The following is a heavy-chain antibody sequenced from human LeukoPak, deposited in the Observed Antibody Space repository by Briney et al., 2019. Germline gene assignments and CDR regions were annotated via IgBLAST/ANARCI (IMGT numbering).Heavy chain of an antibody. D-gene: IGHD6-19*01. V-gene: IGHV4-38-2*02. Sequence: PSETLSLTCTVSGYSISSGYYWGWIRQPPGKGLEWIGSIYHSGSTYYNPSLKSRVTISVDTSKNQFSLKLSSVTAADTAVYYCARGDSSGYFDYWGQGTLVTVSS. CDR2: IYHSGST. CDR1: GYSISSGYY. J-gene: IGHJ4*02. CDR3: ARGDSSGYFDY.